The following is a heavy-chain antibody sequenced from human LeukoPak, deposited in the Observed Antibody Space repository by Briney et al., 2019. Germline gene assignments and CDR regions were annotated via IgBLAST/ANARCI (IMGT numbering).Heavy chain of an antibody. Sequence: SETLSLTCTVSGYFISSGYYWGWIRQPPGKGLEWIGSIYHSGSTYYNPSLKSRVTKSVDTSKNQFSLKLNSVTAADTAVYYCARHRSKWLQSSFDYWGQGTLVTVSS. CDR1: GYFISSGYY. D-gene: IGHD5-24*01. J-gene: IGHJ4*02. CDR3: ARHRSKWLQSSFDY. V-gene: IGHV4-38-2*02. CDR2: IYHSGST.